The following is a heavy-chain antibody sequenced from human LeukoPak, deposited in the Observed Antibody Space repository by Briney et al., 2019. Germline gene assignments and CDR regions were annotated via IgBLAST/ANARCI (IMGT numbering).Heavy chain of an antibody. Sequence: GESLRLSCAASGFTFSDYAMHWVRQAAGKGMEWVAVIAYVATYEHYRDSLKGRFTISRDNSRNTLYLQINSLRPEDTALYYCARNKAITAFFGMDVWGQGTTVTVSS. CDR3: ARNKAITAFFGMDV. CDR1: GFTFSDYA. J-gene: IGHJ6*02. V-gene: IGHV3-30*03. D-gene: IGHD2/OR15-2a*01. CDR2: IAYVATYE.